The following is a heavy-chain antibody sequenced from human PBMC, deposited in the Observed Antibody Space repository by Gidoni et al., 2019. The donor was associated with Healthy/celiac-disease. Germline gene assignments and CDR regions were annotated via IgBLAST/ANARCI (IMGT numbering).Heavy chain of an antibody. D-gene: IGHD3-9*01. V-gene: IGHV3-33*01. CDR3: ARDFYRRLYYDILTDSSDAFDI. Sequence: QVQLVESGGGVVQPGRSLRLSFAASGFTFSSYGLHWVRQAPGKGLEWVAVIWYDGSNKYYADSVKGRFTISRDNSKNTLYLQMNSLRAEDTAVYYCARDFYRRLYYDILTDSSDAFDIWGQGTMVTVSS. CDR1: GFTFSSYG. J-gene: IGHJ3*02. CDR2: IWYDGSNK.